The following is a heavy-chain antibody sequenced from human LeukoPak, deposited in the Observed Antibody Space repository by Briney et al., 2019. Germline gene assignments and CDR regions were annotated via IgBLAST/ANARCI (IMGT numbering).Heavy chain of an antibody. CDR2: ISYDRFNK. D-gene: IGHD2-15*01. J-gene: IGHJ4*02. Sequence: SQAPSKRLEGVAVISYDRFNKYYAHSTKGRFTISRDNSRNELCLQMSSLRVEDTAVYYCAKCLRQCSGGSCYSVQNYFDYWGQGTLVTVSS. CDR3: AKCLRQCSGGSCYSVQNYFDY. V-gene: IGHV3-30*18.